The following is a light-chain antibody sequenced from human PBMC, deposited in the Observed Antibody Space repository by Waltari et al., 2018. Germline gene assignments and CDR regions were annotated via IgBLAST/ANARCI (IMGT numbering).Light chain of an antibody. V-gene: IGLV2-23*01. CDR1: SRDIRTYNF. J-gene: IGLJ3*02. Sequence: QSALTQAASMSGPPGQSITISCTGTSRDIRTYNFVSWFPQHPGKVLKHLLYEGSKRPSGVSYRVSGSKSGNTASLTISGLQAEVEADYYCSSYAGGVWVFGGGTKVTVL. CDR3: SSYAGGVWV. CDR2: EGS.